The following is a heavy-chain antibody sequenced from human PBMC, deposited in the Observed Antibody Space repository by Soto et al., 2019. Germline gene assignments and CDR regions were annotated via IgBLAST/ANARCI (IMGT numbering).Heavy chain of an antibody. CDR3: ASMTLGYCSGGSCSDAFDI. Sequence: ASVKVSCKASGYTFTSYDINWVRQATGQGLEWMGWMNPNSGNTGYAQKFQGRVTMNRNTSISTAYMELSSLRSEDTAVYYCASMTLGYCSGGSCSDAFDIWGQGTMVTVSS. CDR1: GYTFTSYD. CDR2: MNPNSGNT. J-gene: IGHJ3*02. V-gene: IGHV1-8*01. D-gene: IGHD2-15*01.